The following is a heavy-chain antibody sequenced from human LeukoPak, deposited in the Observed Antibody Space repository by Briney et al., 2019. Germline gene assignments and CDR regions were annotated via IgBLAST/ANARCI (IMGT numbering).Heavy chain of an antibody. CDR1: GYSFTSYW. CDR3: AKRGAYSSSWYGFCDY. D-gene: IGHD6-13*01. CDR2: IYPDDSDT. Sequence: GESLQISCQSSGYSFTSYWIGWARPMPGKGLEWMGIIYPDDSDTRYSPSIQGQVTISVDKSISTAYLQWSSLKASDTAMYYCAKRGAYSSSWYGFCDYWGQGTLVTVSS. J-gene: IGHJ4*02. V-gene: IGHV5-51*01.